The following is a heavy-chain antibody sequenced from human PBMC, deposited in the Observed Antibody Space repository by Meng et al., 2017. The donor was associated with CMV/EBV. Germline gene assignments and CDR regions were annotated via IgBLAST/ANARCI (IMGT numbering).Heavy chain of an antibody. CDR1: GFTFCGYD. V-gene: IGHV3-74*01. D-gene: IGHD6-6*01. J-gene: IGHJ3*02. CDR3: ASLGSSSTFDI. Sequence: GGSLRLSCAASGFTFCGYDMHWVRQAPGKGLVWVSGINSDGNSTRYVDSVQGRFSISRDNAKNTLFLQMNSLSDDDTAVYYCASLGSSSTFDIWGQGTMVTVSS. CDR2: INSDGNST.